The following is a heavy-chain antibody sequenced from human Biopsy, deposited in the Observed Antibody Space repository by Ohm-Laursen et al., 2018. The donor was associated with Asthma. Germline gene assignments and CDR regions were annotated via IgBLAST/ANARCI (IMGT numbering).Heavy chain of an antibody. V-gene: IGHV3-30*03. CDR1: GFTFSTYA. J-gene: IGHJ6*02. D-gene: IGHD3-3*01. Sequence: RSLRLSCAASGFTFSTYAMHWVRQAPGKGLEWVALISYDGSKRHSADSVRGRFTISRDNSKNTLYLQMNSLRDEDTAVYYCARMITIFGVVSRGMDVWGQGTTVTVSS. CDR3: ARMITIFGVVSRGMDV. CDR2: ISYDGSKR.